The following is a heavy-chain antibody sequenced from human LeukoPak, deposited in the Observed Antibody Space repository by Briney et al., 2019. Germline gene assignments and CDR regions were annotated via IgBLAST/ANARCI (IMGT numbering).Heavy chain of an antibody. CDR2: IIPILGIA. CDR3: ARDPARTTVTARIFDY. V-gene: IGHV1-69*04. D-gene: IGHD4-17*01. CDR1: GGTFSSYA. J-gene: IGHJ4*02. Sequence: SVKVSCKASGGTFSSYAISWVRQAPGQGLEWMGRIIPILGIANYAQKFQGRVTITADKSTSTAYMELSSLRSEDTAVYYCARDPARTTVTARIFDYWGQGTLVTVSS.